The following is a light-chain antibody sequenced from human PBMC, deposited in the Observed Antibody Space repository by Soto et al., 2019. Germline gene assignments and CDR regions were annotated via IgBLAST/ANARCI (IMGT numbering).Light chain of an antibody. J-gene: IGKJ2*01. CDR3: QQYNNGPTYT. Sequence: EVVLTQSPGTLSLSPGERATLSCRASQTIKDKYLAWYQQRPGQAPRLLIYGSSDRATGIPARFSGSGSGTEFTLTISSLQSEDFAVYYCQQYNNGPTYTFGQGTKLEIK. CDR1: QTIKDKY. V-gene: IGKV3-15*01. CDR2: GSS.